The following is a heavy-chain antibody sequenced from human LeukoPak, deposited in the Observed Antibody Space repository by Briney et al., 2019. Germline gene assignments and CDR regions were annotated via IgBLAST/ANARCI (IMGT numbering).Heavy chain of an antibody. J-gene: IGHJ6*03. D-gene: IGHD3-10*01. CDR3: ASRGILRNYYYYYMDV. V-gene: IGHV1-8*03. CDR1: GYTFTSYD. CDR2: MNPNSGNT. Sequence: ASVKVSCKASGYTFTSYDINWVRQATGQGLELMGWMNPNSGNTGYAQKFQGRVTITRSTSISTAYMELSGLRSEDTAVYYCASRGILRNYYYYYMDVWGKGTTVTVSS.